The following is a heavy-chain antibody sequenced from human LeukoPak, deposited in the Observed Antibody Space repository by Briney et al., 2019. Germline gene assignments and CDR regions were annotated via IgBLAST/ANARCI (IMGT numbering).Heavy chain of an antibody. J-gene: IGHJ3*02. CDR3: ARLDEGFIGDAFDI. CDR1: GYSFTNYW. Sequence: GESLKISCKDSGYSFTNYWIGWVRQMPGKGLEWMGIIYPGDSTTRYSPSFQGQVTISADKSINTAYLQWSSLKASDTAMYYCARLDEGFIGDAFDIWGQGTMVTVSS. CDR2: IYPGDSTT. V-gene: IGHV5-51*01. D-gene: IGHD6-6*01.